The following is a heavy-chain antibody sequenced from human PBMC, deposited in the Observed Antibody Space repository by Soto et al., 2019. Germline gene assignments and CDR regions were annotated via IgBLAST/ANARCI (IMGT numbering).Heavy chain of an antibody. V-gene: IGHV2-26*01. CDR3: ARIVHYDFWSGYPLEY. D-gene: IGHD3-3*01. Sequence: QVTLKESGPVLVKPTETLTLTCTVSGFSLSNARMGVSWIRQPPGKALEWLAHIFSNDEKSYSTSLKSRLTISQDPSKIQVVLTLTNMDPVDTATYYCARIVHYDFWSGYPLEYWGQGTLVTVSS. CDR2: IFSNDEK. J-gene: IGHJ4*02. CDR1: GFSLSNARMG.